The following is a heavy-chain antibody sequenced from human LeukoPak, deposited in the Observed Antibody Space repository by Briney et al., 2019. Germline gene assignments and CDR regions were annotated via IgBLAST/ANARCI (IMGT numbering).Heavy chain of an antibody. Sequence: PSETLSLTCAVSGGSISSHDWSWIRQPPGKGLEWIGFIYYSGTTKYNPSLKSRVTISADTSKNQFSLKLSSVTAADTAVYYCARQADDSSSSLVYFDYWGQGTLVTVSS. D-gene: IGHD6-6*01. CDR3: ARQADDSSSSLVYFDY. CDR1: GGSISSHD. V-gene: IGHV4-59*08. J-gene: IGHJ4*02. CDR2: IYYSGTT.